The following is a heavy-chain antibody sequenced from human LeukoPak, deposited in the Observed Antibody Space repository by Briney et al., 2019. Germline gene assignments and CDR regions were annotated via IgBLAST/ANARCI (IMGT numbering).Heavy chain of an antibody. CDR3: ARDLGIPPKRWLQYFDY. CDR1: GFTFSSYE. D-gene: IGHD5-24*01. J-gene: IGHJ4*02. Sequence: GGSLRLSCAASGFTFSSYEMNWVRQAPGKGLEWVSYISSSGSNIYYADSVKGRFTISRDNAKNSLYLQMNSLRAEDTAVYYCARDLGIPPKRWLQYFDYWGQGTLVTVSS. V-gene: IGHV3-48*03. CDR2: ISSSGSNI.